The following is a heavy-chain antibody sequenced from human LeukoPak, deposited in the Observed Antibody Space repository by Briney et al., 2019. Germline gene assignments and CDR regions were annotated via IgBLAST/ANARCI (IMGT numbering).Heavy chain of an antibody. CDR3: AKPTGDTGWYGLFEY. Sequence: GGSLRLSCAASGFTFSGYAMNWVRQAPGKGLXXXXXXSYDGNDYYYADSVKGRFTISRDNSKNTLYLQMNSLRAEDTAVYYCAKPTGDTGWYGLFEYWGQGTLVTVSS. CDR1: GFTFSGYA. D-gene: IGHD6-19*01. J-gene: IGHJ4*02. CDR2: XSYDGNDY. V-gene: IGHV3-30*18.